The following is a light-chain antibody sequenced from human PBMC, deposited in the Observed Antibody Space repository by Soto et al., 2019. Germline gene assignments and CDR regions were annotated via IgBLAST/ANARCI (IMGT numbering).Light chain of an antibody. V-gene: IGKV3-11*01. CDR1: QSVSSY. J-gene: IGKJ5*01. Sequence: EIVLTQSPATLSLSPGERATLSCRASQSVSSYLAWYQQKPGQAPRLLIYDASNRATGIPARFSGSGSGTVFTLTISSLEPESFAVYYCQQRSNWPPITFGQGTRLEIK. CDR3: QQRSNWPPIT. CDR2: DAS.